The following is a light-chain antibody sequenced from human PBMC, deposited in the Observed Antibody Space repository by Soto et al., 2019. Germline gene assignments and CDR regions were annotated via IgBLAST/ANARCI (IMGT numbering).Light chain of an antibody. Sequence: PGERAILSCRASQSVTSGYFAWYQQKPGQPPRLLIYGASSRATGIAARFSGSGSGTDFTLTISRLEPEDFAVYYCQQYGISPLTFGGWTQVEIK. V-gene: IGKV3-20*01. CDR2: GAS. J-gene: IGKJ4*01. CDR1: QSVTSGY. CDR3: QQYGISPLT.